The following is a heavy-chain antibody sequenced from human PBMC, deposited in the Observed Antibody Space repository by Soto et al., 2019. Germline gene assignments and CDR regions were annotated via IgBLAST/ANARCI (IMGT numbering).Heavy chain of an antibody. CDR2: ISWNSGSI. V-gene: IGHV3-9*01. D-gene: IGHD3-3*01. Sequence: GGSLRLSCAASGFTFDDYAMHWVRQAPGKGLEWVSGISWNSGSIGYADSVKGRFTISRDNAKNSLYLQMNNLRADDTSLYYCARLAIFGVVNYYYGMDVWGQGTTVTVSS. J-gene: IGHJ6*02. CDR3: ARLAIFGVVNYYYGMDV. CDR1: GFTFDDYA.